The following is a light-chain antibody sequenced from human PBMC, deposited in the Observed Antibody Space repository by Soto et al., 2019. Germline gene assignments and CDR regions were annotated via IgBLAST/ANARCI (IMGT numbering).Light chain of an antibody. V-gene: IGKV1-9*01. CDR1: QGINIF. J-gene: IGKJ1*01. Sequence: DIELTQSPSFLSASVGDRVTITCRASQGINIFLAWFQQKPGKAPSLVISAASTLQSGVPARFSGSGSGTEFTLTISSLQPEDFAAYYCQQYNSYPQTFGQGTKVDI. CDR3: QQYNSYPQT. CDR2: AAS.